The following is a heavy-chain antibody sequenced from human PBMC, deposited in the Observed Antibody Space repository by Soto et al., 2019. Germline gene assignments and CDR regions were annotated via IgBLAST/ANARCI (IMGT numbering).Heavy chain of an antibody. D-gene: IGHD6-19*01. Sequence: ASVKVSCKASGYTFTSYYMHWVRQAPGQGLEWMGIIDPSGGSTSYAQKFQGRVTMTRDTSTSTVYMELSSLRSEDTAVYYCARDLWEQWLGFHAFDIWGQGTMVTVSS. J-gene: IGHJ3*02. CDR1: GYTFTSYY. CDR3: ARDLWEQWLGFHAFDI. V-gene: IGHV1-46*01. CDR2: IDPSGGST.